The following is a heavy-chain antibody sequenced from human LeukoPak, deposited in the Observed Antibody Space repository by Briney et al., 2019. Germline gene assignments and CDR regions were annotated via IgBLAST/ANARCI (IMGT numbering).Heavy chain of an antibody. V-gene: IGHV1-69*04. Sequence: SVKVSCKASGGTFSGYAISWVRQAPGQGLEWMGRIIPILGIANYAQKFQGRVTITADKSTSTAYMELSSLRSEGTAVYYCARDPGTTVTTLSIDYWGQGTLVTVSS. CDR1: GGTFSGYA. CDR2: IIPILGIA. J-gene: IGHJ4*02. D-gene: IGHD4-17*01. CDR3: ARDPGTTVTTLSIDY.